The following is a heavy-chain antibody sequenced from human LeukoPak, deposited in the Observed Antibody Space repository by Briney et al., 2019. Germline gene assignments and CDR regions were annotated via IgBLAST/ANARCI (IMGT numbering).Heavy chain of an antibody. V-gene: IGHV4-30-2*01. CDR1: GGSISSGGYS. D-gene: IGHD3-10*01. CDR2: IYHSGST. CDR3: ARLVWFGENYYFDY. Sequence: PSQTLSLTCAVSGGSISSGGYSWSWIRQPPGKGLEWIGYIYHSGSTYYNPSLKSRVTISVDRSKNQFSLKLSSVTAADTAVYYCARLVWFGENYYFDYWGQGTLVTVSS. J-gene: IGHJ4*02.